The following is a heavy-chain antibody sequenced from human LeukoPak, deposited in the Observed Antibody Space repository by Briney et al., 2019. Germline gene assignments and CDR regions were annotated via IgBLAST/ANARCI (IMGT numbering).Heavy chain of an antibody. D-gene: IGHD5-12*01. CDR2: TYYRSKWYN. CDR3: ARTGYSGYDRHYYYYYMDV. V-gene: IGHV6-1*01. Sequence: SQTLSLTCAISGDSVSSNSAAWNWIRQSPSRGLEWLGRTYYRSKWYNDYAVSVKSRITINPDTSKNQFSLQLNSVTPEDTAVYYCARTGYSGYDRHYYYYYMDVWGKGTTVTVSS. J-gene: IGHJ6*03. CDR1: GDSVSSNSAA.